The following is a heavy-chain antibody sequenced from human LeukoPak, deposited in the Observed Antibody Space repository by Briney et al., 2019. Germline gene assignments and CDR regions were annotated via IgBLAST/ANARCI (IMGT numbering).Heavy chain of an antibody. Sequence: ASVTVSCKASGYTFTSYGISWVRQAPGQGLEWMGWISAYNGNTNYAQKLQGRVTMTTDTSTSTAYMELRSLRSDDTAVYYCARFVPSYPGYSSGWYVSPPRDYYYYGMDVWGQGTTVTVSS. CDR2: ISAYNGNT. CDR1: GYTFTSYG. CDR3: ARFVPSYPGYSSGWYVSPPRDYYYYGMDV. D-gene: IGHD6-19*01. V-gene: IGHV1-18*01. J-gene: IGHJ6*02.